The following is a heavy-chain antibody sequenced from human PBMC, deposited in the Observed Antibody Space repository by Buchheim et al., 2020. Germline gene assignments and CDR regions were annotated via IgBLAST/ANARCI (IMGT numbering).Heavy chain of an antibody. CDR3: AATYYYDSSGLHSFDY. CDR2: ISSSSTI. CDR1: GFTFSSYS. D-gene: IGHD3-22*01. Sequence: EVQLVESGGGLVQPGGSLRLSCAASGFTFSSYSMNWVRQAPGKGLEWVSYISSSSTIYYADSVKGRFTISRDNAKNSLYLQINSLRAEDTAVYYCAATYYYDSSGLHSFDYWGQGTL. J-gene: IGHJ4*02. V-gene: IGHV3-48*04.